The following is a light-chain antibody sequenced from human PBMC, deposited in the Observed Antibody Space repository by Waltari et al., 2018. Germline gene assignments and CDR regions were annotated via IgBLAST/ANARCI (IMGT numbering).Light chain of an antibody. CDR1: TSNIGSHY. V-gene: IGLV1-47*01. J-gene: IGLJ3*02. CDR3: ATWDDSLSGPRV. CDR2: RNN. Sequence: QSVLTQPPSASGTPGQRVTISCSGRTSNIGSHYVYWYQQLPGTAPKLLIYRNNHRPSGVPDRFSGSKSGTSASLAISGLRSGDEADYFCATWDDSLSGPRVFGGGTRLTV.